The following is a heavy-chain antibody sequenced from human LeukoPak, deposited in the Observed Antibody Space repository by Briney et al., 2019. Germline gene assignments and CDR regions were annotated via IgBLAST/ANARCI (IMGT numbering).Heavy chain of an antibody. D-gene: IGHD5-18*01. CDR2: IYYSGST. Sequence: PSETLSLTCTVSGGSISSYYWSWIRHPPGKGLEWIGYIYYSGSTNYNPSLKSRVTISVDTSKNQFSLKLSSVTAADTAVYYCARVNPSTYSYGYVSFDYWGQGTLVTVSS. J-gene: IGHJ4*02. CDR3: ARVNPSTYSYGYVSFDY. V-gene: IGHV4-59*01. CDR1: GGSISSYY.